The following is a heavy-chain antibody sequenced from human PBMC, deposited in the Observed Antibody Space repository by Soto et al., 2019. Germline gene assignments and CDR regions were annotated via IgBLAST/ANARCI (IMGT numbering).Heavy chain of an antibody. J-gene: IGHJ4*02. CDR3: ARAMTTVTTIDY. V-gene: IGHV4-30-2*01. CDR1: GGSISSGGNS. D-gene: IGHD4-17*01. CDR2: IYHSGST. Sequence: PSETLSLTCAVSGGSISSGGNSWNWIRQPPGKGLEWIGYIYHSGSTYYNPSLKSRVTISVDRSKNQFSLKLSSVTAADTAVYYCARAMTTVTTIDYWGQGTLVTVSS.